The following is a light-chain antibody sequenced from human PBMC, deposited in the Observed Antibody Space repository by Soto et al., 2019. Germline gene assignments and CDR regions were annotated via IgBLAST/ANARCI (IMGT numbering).Light chain of an antibody. V-gene: IGKV1-5*03. Sequence: DIQMTQSPSTLSACVGDRVTITCRASQSISSWLAWYQQKPGKAPKLLIYKASSLESGVPSRFSGSGSGTDFTLTICSLQPEDFVTYYCQQSYSTPITFGQGTRLEIK. CDR1: QSISSW. CDR3: QQSYSTPIT. J-gene: IGKJ5*01. CDR2: KAS.